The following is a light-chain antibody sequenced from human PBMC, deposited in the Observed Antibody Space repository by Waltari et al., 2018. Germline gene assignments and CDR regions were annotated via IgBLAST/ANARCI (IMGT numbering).Light chain of an antibody. Sequence: QSVLTQPPSVSGAPGQRVTISCTGSSSNIGTGYDVQWYQPLPGSAPKLLMFGTTNRPSGVPDRFSGSKSGASASLAITGLQAEDEAVYYCHSYDIGLTAWVFGGGTKLTVL. J-gene: IGLJ3*02. V-gene: IGLV1-40*01. CDR2: GTT. CDR3: HSYDIGLTAWV. CDR1: SSNIGTGYD.